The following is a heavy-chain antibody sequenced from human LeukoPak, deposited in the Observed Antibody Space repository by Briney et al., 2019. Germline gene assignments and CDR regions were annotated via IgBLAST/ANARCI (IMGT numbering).Heavy chain of an antibody. Sequence: GGSLRLSCAASGFTFSSYAISWVRQAPGKGLEWVSAISGSGGSIYYADSLKGRFTMSKDNSKNTLYLQMNSLRAEDTAVYYCAKDGPYSSSWYPDYWGQGTLATVSS. V-gene: IGHV3-23*01. J-gene: IGHJ4*02. CDR3: AKDGPYSSSWYPDY. CDR2: ISGSGGSI. CDR1: GFTFSSYA. D-gene: IGHD6-13*01.